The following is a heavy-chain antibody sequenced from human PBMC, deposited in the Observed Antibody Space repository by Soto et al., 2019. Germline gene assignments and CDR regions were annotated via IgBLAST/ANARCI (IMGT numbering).Heavy chain of an antibody. J-gene: IGHJ6*02. D-gene: IGHD1-1*01. V-gene: IGHV3-23*01. CDR3: AKWNSNYYFSGMDV. Sequence: GGSLRLSWAASGFTFSSYAMTWVRQAPGKGLEWVSAISGSGGSTYYADSVKGRFTISRDNSKNTLYLQMNSLRAEDTAVYYCAKWNSNYYFSGMDVWRQGTTVTVSS. CDR2: ISGSGGST. CDR1: GFTFSSYA.